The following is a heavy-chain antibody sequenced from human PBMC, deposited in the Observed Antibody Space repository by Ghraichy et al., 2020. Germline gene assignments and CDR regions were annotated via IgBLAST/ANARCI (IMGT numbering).Heavy chain of an antibody. D-gene: IGHD1-26*01. Sequence: SQTLSLTCTVSGGSFSSYYWSWIRQPAGKGLEWIGRIYASGTPNYNPSLRSRLTMSVDTSKNQFSLNVRSVTAADTAVYYCARGAASASHYFDYWGQGTLVTVSS. CDR1: GGSFSSYY. CDR3: ARGAASASHYFDY. V-gene: IGHV4-4*07. J-gene: IGHJ4*02. CDR2: IYASGTP.